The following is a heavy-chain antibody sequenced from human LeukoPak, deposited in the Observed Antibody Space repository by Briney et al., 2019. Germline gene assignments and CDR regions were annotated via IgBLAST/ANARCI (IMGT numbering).Heavy chain of an antibody. CDR2: ISYDGSNK. CDR3: ARNPDGYCSSTSCNDAFDI. CDR1: GFTFSSYA. J-gene: IGHJ3*02. D-gene: IGHD2-2*03. Sequence: PGRSLRLSCAASGFTFSSYAMHWVRQAPGKGLEWVAVISYDGSNKYYADSVKGRFTISRDNSKNTLYLQMNRLRAEDTAVYYCARNPDGYCSSTSCNDAFDIWGQGTMVTVSS. V-gene: IGHV3-30*04.